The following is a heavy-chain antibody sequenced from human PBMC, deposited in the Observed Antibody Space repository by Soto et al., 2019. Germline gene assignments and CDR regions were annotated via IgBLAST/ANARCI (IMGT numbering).Heavy chain of an antibody. CDR3: ARASTYYYDIDY. V-gene: IGHV3-74*01. J-gene: IGHJ4*02. Sequence: EVQLVESGGGLVQPGGSLRLSCAASGFTFSSYWMHWVRQAPGKGLVWVSRINSDGSRTTYADSVKGRFTISRDNAKNMLHLQMNSLRAEDTAVYYCARASTYYYDIDYWGQGTLVTVSS. D-gene: IGHD3-22*01. CDR2: INSDGSRT. CDR1: GFTFSSYW.